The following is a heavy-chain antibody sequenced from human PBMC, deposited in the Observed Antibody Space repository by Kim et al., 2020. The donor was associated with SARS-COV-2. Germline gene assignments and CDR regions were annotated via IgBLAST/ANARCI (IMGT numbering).Heavy chain of an antibody. CDR3: ARGERYFDWFRFDY. V-gene: IGHV4-59*09. Sequence: NPSLKSRVPISVDTSKNQFSLKLSSVTAADTAVYYCARGERYFDWFRFDYWGQGTLVTVSS. D-gene: IGHD3-9*01. J-gene: IGHJ4*02.